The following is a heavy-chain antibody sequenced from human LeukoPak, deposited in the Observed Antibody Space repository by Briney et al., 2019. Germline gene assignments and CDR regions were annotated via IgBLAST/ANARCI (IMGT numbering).Heavy chain of an antibody. J-gene: IGHJ4*02. Sequence: SETLSLTCAVYGGSFSGYYWSWIRQPPGKGLEWIGEINHSGSTNYNPSLKSRVTISVDTSKNQFSLKLSSVTAADTAVYYCARGRLLWFGELFFDYWGQGTLVTVSS. V-gene: IGHV4-34*01. D-gene: IGHD3-10*01. CDR1: GGSFSGYY. CDR3: ARGRLLWFGELFFDY. CDR2: INHSGST.